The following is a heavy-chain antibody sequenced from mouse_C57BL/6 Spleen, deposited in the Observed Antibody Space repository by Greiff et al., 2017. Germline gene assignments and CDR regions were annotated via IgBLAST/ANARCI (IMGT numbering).Heavy chain of an antibody. J-gene: IGHJ1*03. CDR2: IDPETGGT. V-gene: IGHV1-15*01. CDR3: TRYPNYSNNWYFDV. D-gene: IGHD2-5*01. CDR1: GYTFTDYE. Sequence: QVQLQQSGAELVRPGASVTLSCKASGYTFTDYEMHWVKQTPVHGLEWIGAIDPETGGTAYNQKFKGKAILTADKSSSTAYMELRSLTSEDSAVYYWTRYPNYSNNWYFDVWGTGTTVTVSS.